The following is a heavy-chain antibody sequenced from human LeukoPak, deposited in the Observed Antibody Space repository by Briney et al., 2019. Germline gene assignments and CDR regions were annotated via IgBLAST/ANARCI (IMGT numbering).Heavy chain of an antibody. Sequence: PGGSLRLSCAASGFTFSSYWMSWVRQAPGKGLEWVANIKQDGSEKYYVDSVKGRFTISRDNAKNSLYLQMNSLRAEDTAVYYCASNGLRLGELSLYGYGYWGQGTLVTVSS. CDR2: IKQDGSEK. J-gene: IGHJ4*02. CDR3: ASNGLRLGELSLYGYGY. V-gene: IGHV3-7*01. D-gene: IGHD3-16*02. CDR1: GFTFSSYW.